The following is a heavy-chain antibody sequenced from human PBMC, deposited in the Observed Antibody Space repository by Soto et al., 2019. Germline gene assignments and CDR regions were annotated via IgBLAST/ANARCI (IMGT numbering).Heavy chain of an antibody. Sequence: NPGGSLRLSCAASGFTFSSYRMNWVRQAPGKGLEWVSSISSSSSYIYYADSVKGRFTISRDNAKNSLYLQMNSLRAEDTAVYYCARGPRGRGYSGYVGGTDVWGQGTTVTVSS. CDR1: GFTFSSYR. J-gene: IGHJ6*02. CDR2: ISSSSSYI. V-gene: IGHV3-21*01. CDR3: ARGPRGRGYSGYVGGTDV. D-gene: IGHD5-12*01.